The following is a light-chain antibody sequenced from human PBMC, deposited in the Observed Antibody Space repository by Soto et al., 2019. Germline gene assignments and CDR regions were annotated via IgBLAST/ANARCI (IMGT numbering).Light chain of an antibody. CDR3: QQYSNWPPYT. CDR1: QSVSTH. J-gene: IGKJ2*01. CDR2: GAY. V-gene: IGKV3-15*01. Sequence: EILMTQSPATLSVSPGERATLSYRASQSVSTHVAWYQQKPGQAPRLLIYGAYMRATGIPARFSGSGSGTEFTLTISSLQSEDFAIYYCQQYSNWPPYTFGQGTKLEIK.